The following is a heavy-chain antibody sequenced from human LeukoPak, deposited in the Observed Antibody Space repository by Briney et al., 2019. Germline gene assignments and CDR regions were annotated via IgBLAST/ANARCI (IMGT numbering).Heavy chain of an antibody. D-gene: IGHD5-18*01. V-gene: IGHV5-51*01. Sequence: GASLKISCKGSGYSFTSYWIGWVRQMPGKGLEWMGIIYPGDSDTRYSPSFQGQVTISADKSISSAYLQWSSLKASDTAMYYCARLQTAMYDPYYFDYWGQGTLVTVSS. J-gene: IGHJ4*02. CDR2: IYPGDSDT. CDR1: GYSFTSYW. CDR3: ARLQTAMYDPYYFDY.